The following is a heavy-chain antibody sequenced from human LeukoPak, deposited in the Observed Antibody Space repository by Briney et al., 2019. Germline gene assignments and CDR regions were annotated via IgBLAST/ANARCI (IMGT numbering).Heavy chain of an antibody. D-gene: IGHD2-15*01. Sequence: SQTLSLTCAISGDSVSSNSAAWNWIRQSPSRGLEWLGRTYYRSKWYNDYAISVKSRITINPDTSKNQFSLQLNSVTPEDTAVYYCARSGGSSHPTVFDYRGQGTLVTVSS. CDR1: GDSVSSNSAA. V-gene: IGHV6-1*01. CDR2: TYYRSKWYN. CDR3: ARSGGSSHPTVFDY. J-gene: IGHJ4*02.